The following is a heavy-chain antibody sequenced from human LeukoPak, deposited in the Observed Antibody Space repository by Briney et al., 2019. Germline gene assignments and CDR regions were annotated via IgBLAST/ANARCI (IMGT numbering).Heavy chain of an antibody. CDR1: GYTFIGHY. CDR2: IIPIFGTA. D-gene: IGHD6-13*01. CDR3: TRYSSSWYREYWFDP. V-gene: IGHV1-69*13. J-gene: IGHJ5*02. Sequence: ASVKVSCKTSGYTFIGHYIHWVRQAPGQGLEWMGGIIPIFGTANYAQKFQGRVTITADESTSTAYMELRSLRSDDTAVYYCTRYSSSWYREYWFDPWGQGTLVTVSS.